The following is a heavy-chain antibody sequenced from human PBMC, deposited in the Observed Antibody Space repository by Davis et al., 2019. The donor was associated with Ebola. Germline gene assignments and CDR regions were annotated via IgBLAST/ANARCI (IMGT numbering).Heavy chain of an antibody. D-gene: IGHD4-17*01. CDR1: GYIFTSYA. Sequence: ASVKVSCKASGYIFTSYAMHWVRQAPGQSPEWMGWINAGTGNTKFSQKFQGRVSITGDTSASTAYMELTSLRSEDTAVYYCARDYGDYGSYFDYWGQGTLVTVSS. J-gene: IGHJ4*02. CDR2: INAGTGNT. CDR3: ARDYGDYGSYFDY. V-gene: IGHV1-3*01.